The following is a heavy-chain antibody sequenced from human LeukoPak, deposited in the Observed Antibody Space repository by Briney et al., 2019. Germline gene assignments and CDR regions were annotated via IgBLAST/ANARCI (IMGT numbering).Heavy chain of an antibody. J-gene: IGHJ4*02. V-gene: IGHV3-53*01. CDR2: IYSGGST. CDR3: ARDNGDYLGSGFDY. Sequence: GGSLRLSCVVSGFNSEDHAMHWVRQAPGKGLEWVSVIYSGGSTYYADSVKGRFTISRDNSKNTLYLQMNSLRAEDTAIYYCARDNGDYLGSGFDYWGQGTLVTVSS. CDR1: GFNSEDHA. D-gene: IGHD4-17*01.